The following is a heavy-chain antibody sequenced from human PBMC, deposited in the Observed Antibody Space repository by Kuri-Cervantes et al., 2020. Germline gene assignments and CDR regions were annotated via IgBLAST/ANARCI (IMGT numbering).Heavy chain of an antibody. CDR1: GYTFTSYG. J-gene: IGHJ6*02. D-gene: IGHD5-12*01. CDR3: ARNANVDIVATFYYYYYGMDV. Sequence: AVKVSCKGSGYTFTSYGISWVRQAPGQGLEWMGWISAYNGNTNYAQKLQGRVTMTTDTSTSTAYMELRSLRSDDTAVYYCARNANVDIVATFYYYYYGMDVWGQGTTVTVSS. CDR2: ISAYNGNT. V-gene: IGHV1-18*01.